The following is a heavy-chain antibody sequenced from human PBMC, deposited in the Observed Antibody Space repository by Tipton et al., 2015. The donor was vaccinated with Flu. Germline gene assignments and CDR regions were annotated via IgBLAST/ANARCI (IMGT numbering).Heavy chain of an antibody. CDR1: GYSFAKHW. CDR3: ARPGYCTNGVCFTGGVY. J-gene: IGHJ4*02. Sequence: QLVQSGAGVRKPGESLKISCKASGYSFAKHWIGWVRQMPGKGLEWMGIIFPGDSETKYSPSFQGQVTISADESITTAYLQWSSLKASDTAMYYCARPGYCTNGVCFTGGVYWGQGTLVTVSS. D-gene: IGHD2-8*01. V-gene: IGHV5-51*01. CDR2: IFPGDSET.